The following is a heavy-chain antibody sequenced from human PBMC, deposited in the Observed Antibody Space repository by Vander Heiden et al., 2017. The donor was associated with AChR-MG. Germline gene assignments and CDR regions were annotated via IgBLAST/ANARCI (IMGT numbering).Heavy chain of an antibody. CDR2: INPNSGGA. CDR3: ARDIVVVIAAFVGAFDI. J-gene: IGHJ3*02. Sequence: QVQLVQSGAEVKKPGAPVKASCKASGYSFIGYYMHCVRQAPGQGLGWVGRINPNSGGANYAQKFKARVTMTRDTSSSTAYMELSNLRSDDTAVYYCARDIVVVIAAFVGAFDIWGQGTTVTVSS. V-gene: IGHV1-2*06. D-gene: IGHD2-15*01. CDR1: GYSFIGYY.